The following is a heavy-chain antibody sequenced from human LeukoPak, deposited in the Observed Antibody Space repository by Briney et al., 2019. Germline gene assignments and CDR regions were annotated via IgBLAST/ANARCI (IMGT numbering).Heavy chain of an antibody. V-gene: IGHV4-4*07. CDR3: VRAHEYYRGWFDP. J-gene: IGHJ5*02. CDR1: SRSTTSYY. Sequence: PPQTLSLTCTVSSRSTTSYYWRCIRRPAGYGMEWIWRLYNTGSTNYNPSLKSRVTMSVDTSKNQFSLKLNSVTAADTAVYYCVRAHEYYRGWFDPWGQGTLVTVSS. CDR2: LYNTGST. D-gene: IGHD2/OR15-2a*01.